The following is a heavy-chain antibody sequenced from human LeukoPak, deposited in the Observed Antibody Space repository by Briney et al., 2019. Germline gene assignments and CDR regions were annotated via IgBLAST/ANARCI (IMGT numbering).Heavy chain of an antibody. Sequence: GGSLRLSCAVSGFTFSSYWMHWVRQAPGKGLVWVSRIDRDGSRINYADSVKGRFSISRDNGKNTLYLQMNSLRAEDTAVYYCARTSSGWYFFDYWGQGTLVTVSS. D-gene: IGHD6-19*01. V-gene: IGHV3-74*01. J-gene: IGHJ4*02. CDR1: GFTFSSYW. CDR3: ARTSSGWYFFDY. CDR2: IDRDGSRI.